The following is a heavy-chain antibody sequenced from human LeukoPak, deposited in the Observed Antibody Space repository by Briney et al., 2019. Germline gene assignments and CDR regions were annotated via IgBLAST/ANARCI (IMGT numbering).Heavy chain of an antibody. CDR3: ARGGTIRHNWFDP. CDR1: GGTFSSYA. Sequence: ASVKVSCTASGGTFSSYAISWVRQAPGQGLEWMGGIIPIFGTANYAQKFQGRVTITADESTSTAYMELSSLRSEDTAVYYCARGGTIRHNWFDPWGQGTLVTVSS. V-gene: IGHV1-69*13. J-gene: IGHJ5*02. D-gene: IGHD3-3*01. CDR2: IIPIFGTA.